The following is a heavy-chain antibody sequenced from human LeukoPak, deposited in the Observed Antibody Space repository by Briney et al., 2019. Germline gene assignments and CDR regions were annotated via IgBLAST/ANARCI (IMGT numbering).Heavy chain of an antibody. V-gene: IGHV3-15*01. D-gene: IGHD1-26*01. Sequence: GGSLRLSCAASGFTFINAWMAWVRQAPGKGLEWVGRIKAKAHGGTIEYAAPVKGRFTISRDDSKNTLYLQMNGLKTEDTAVYYCTTDGVGVEGATYDNWGQGTLVSVSS. CDR3: TTDGVGVEGATYDN. CDR1: GFTFINAW. J-gene: IGHJ4*02. CDR2: IKAKAHGGTI.